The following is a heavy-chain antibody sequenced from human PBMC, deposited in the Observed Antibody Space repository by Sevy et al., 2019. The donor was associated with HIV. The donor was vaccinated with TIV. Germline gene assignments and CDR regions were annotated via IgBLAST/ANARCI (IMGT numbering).Heavy chain of an antibody. CDR2: IYYSRST. J-gene: IGHJ4*02. CDR3: ARRGGPYGSWSYGY. Sequence: SETLSLTCTVSGGSVCSGSYYWSWIRQPPGKGLEWIGYIYYSRSTNYNPSLKSRVTISVDTSKNQFSLKLSSVTAADTAVYYCARRGGPYGSWSYGYWGQGTLVTVSS. CDR1: GGSVCSGSYY. V-gene: IGHV4-61*01. D-gene: IGHD3-10*01.